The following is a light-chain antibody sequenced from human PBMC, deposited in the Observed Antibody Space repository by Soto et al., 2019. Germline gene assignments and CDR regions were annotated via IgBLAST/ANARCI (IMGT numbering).Light chain of an antibody. CDR1: SRDVGGYNY. Sequence: QSALTQPASVSGYPGQSITITCTGSSRDVGGYNYVSWFQYHPGRAPKLLIYEVNDRPSGISNRFSGSKSGNTASLTISGLLPEDEADYFCCSYTITSTLFVFGTGTKVT. CDR2: EVN. J-gene: IGLJ1*01. CDR3: CSYTITSTLFV. V-gene: IGLV2-14*01.